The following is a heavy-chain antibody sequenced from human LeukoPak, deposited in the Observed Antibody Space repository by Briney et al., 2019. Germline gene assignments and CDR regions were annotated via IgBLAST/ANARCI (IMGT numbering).Heavy chain of an antibody. CDR1: GDSITTEYYW. D-gene: IGHD3/OR15-3a*01. Sequence: SETLSLTCDVSGDSITTEYYWWGWLRQPPGKGLEWIAIIFYTGKIHDNPSLRNRISMSVDTSKDQFSLRLSAVTAADTAVYYCARQLGVGVWTLDRWGQGTLVTVSS. CDR2: IFYTGKI. V-gene: IGHV4-39*01. J-gene: IGHJ4*02. CDR3: ARQLGVGVWTLDR.